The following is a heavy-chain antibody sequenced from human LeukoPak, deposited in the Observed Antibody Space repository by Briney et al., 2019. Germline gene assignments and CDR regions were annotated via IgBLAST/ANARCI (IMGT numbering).Heavy chain of an antibody. CDR2: IRSKVNGETR. D-gene: IGHD3-3*01. CDR3: TTLTIFGVVRTFDY. Sequence: QPGRSLRLSCAASGFNFGDYAMSWVRQAPGKGLEWVGFIRSKVNGETRQYAASVKGRFTISRDDSKSNVYLQMNSLKTEDTAVYYCTTLTIFGVVRTFDYWGQGTLVTVSS. J-gene: IGHJ4*02. V-gene: IGHV3-49*04. CDR1: GFNFGDYA.